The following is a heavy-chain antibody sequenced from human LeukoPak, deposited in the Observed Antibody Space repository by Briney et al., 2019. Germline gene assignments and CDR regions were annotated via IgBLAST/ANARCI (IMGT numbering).Heavy chain of an antibody. Sequence: GGSLRLSCVSSEFTFSRYSMNWVRQAPGKGLEWVGNIKQDGSEKRYADSVRGRFTISRDNAQTSLYLQMNSLRAEDTAVYYCARASDPWLQLTWGQGTLVTVSS. D-gene: IGHD5-24*01. V-gene: IGHV3-7*03. J-gene: IGHJ5*02. CDR3: ARASDPWLQLT. CDR1: EFTFSRYS. CDR2: IKQDGSEK.